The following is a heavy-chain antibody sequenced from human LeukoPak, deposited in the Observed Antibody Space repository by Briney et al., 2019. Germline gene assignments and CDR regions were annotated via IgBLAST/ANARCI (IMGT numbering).Heavy chain of an antibody. CDR2: ISGSGGST. CDR1: GFTFSSYA. D-gene: IGHD3-3*01. V-gene: IGHV3-23*01. CDR3: ARDSEPDFWSGYYCLDY. Sequence: GGSLRLSCAASGFTFSSYAMSWVRQAPGKGLEWVSAISGSGGSTYYADSVKGRFTISRDNAKNSLYLQMNSLRAEDTAVYYCARDSEPDFWSGYYCLDYWGQGTLVTVSS. J-gene: IGHJ4*02.